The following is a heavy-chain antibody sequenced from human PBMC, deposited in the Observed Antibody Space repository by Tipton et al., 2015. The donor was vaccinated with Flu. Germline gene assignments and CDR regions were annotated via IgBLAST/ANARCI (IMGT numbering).Heavy chain of an antibody. CDR1: GFTFSDYY. CDR2: MNGSGNYV. CDR3: ARSSRTRRPGPGYFDF. J-gene: IGHJ4*02. V-gene: IGHV3-11*01. Sequence: SLRLSCAASGFTFSDYYMTWIRQAPGKGLEWVSYMNGSGNYVYYADSVKGRFTISRDDAKKSLYLQMNNLTAADTAVYYCARSSRTRRPGPGYFDFWGQGALVTVSS.